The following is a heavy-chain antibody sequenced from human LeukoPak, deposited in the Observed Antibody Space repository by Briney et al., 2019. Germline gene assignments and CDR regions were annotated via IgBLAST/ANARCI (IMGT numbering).Heavy chain of an antibody. CDR3: ARELLVTTHGWFDP. CDR1: GYSISSGYY. V-gene: IGHV4-38-2*02. Sequence: PSETLSLTCTVSGYSISSGYYWGWIRQPPGKGLEWIGSIYYNGNTNYNPSLKSRVTISVDTSKNQFSLKLSSVTAADTAVYYCARELLVTTHGWFDPWGQGTLVTVSS. J-gene: IGHJ5*02. CDR2: IYYNGNT. D-gene: IGHD4-11*01.